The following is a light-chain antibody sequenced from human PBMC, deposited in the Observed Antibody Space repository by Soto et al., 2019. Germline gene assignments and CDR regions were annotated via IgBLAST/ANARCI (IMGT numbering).Light chain of an antibody. V-gene: IGKV3-11*01. J-gene: IGKJ1*01. CDR1: QSVSSY. CDR2: DAS. Sequence: EIVLTQSPATLSLSPGERATLSCRASQSVSSYFAWYQQKPGQAPTLLIYDASNRATGIPARFSGSGSGTDFTLTISSLEPEDFAVYYCQQRSTWPVTFGQGTKVEI. CDR3: QQRSTWPVT.